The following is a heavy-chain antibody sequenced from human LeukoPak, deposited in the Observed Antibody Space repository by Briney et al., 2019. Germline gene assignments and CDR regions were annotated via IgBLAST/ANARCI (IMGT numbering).Heavy chain of an antibody. CDR3: AKSPQVATIVY. CDR1: GFTFSSYA. J-gene: IGHJ4*02. Sequence: QTGGSLRLSCAASGFTFSSYAMSWVRQAPGKGLGWVSAISGSGGSTYYADSVKGRFTISRDNSKNTLYLQMNSLRAEDTAVYYCAKSPQVATIVYWGQGTLVTVSS. V-gene: IGHV3-23*01. D-gene: IGHD5-12*01. CDR2: ISGSGGST.